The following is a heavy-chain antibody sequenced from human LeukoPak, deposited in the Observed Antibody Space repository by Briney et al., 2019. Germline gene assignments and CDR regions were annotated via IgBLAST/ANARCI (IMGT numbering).Heavy chain of an antibody. Sequence: ASVKVSCKASGGTFSSYAISWVRQAPGQGLEWMGGIIPIFGTANYAQKFQGRVTTTADESTSTAYMELSSLRSEDTAVYYCARDRTQITMIVVAQNYYGMDVWGQGTTVTVSS. J-gene: IGHJ6*02. CDR1: GGTFSSYA. D-gene: IGHD3-22*01. CDR2: IIPIFGTA. V-gene: IGHV1-69*13. CDR3: ARDRTQITMIVVAQNYYGMDV.